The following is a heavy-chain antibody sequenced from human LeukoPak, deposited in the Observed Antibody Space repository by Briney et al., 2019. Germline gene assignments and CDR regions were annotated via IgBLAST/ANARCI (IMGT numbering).Heavy chain of an antibody. J-gene: IGHJ5*02. Sequence: ASVKVSCKASGYTFSSYYMHWVRQAPGQGLEWMGIINPSGGSTSYAHEFQGRVTMTRDTSTSTVYMELSNLRPEDTAGYYCARADSGGDSSGYKWFDPWGQGTLVTVSS. D-gene: IGHD3-22*01. V-gene: IGHV1-46*01. CDR2: INPSGGST. CDR1: GYTFSSYY. CDR3: ARADSGGDSSGYKWFDP.